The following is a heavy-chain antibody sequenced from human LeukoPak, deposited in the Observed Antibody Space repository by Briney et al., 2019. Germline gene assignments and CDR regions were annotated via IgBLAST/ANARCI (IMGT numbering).Heavy chain of an antibody. V-gene: IGHV4-59*08. Sequence: PSETLSLTCTVSGGSISSYYWSWIRQPPGKGLEWIGYIYYSGSTNYNPSLKSRVTISVDTSKNQFSLKLSSVTAADTAAYYCARHGFEDDYGDYALGRYYFDYWGQGTLVTVSS. J-gene: IGHJ4*02. CDR2: IYYSGST. D-gene: IGHD4-17*01. CDR1: GGSISSYY. CDR3: ARHGFEDDYGDYALGRYYFDY.